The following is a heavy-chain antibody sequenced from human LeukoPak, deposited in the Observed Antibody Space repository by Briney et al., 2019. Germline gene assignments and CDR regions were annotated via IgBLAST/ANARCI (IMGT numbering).Heavy chain of an antibody. J-gene: IGHJ4*02. CDR1: GGSISSSSYY. CDR3: ASRSMVRGVIDY. Sequence: SETLSLTCTVSGGSISSSSYYWGWIRQPPGKGLEWIGSIYYSGSTYYNPSLKSRVTISVDTSKNQFSLKLSSVTAADTAVYYCASRSMVRGVIDYWGQGTLVTVSS. D-gene: IGHD3-10*01. V-gene: IGHV4-39*01. CDR2: IYYSGST.